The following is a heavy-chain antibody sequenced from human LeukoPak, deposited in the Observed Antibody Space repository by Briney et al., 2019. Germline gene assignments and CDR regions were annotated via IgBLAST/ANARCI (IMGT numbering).Heavy chain of an antibody. J-gene: IGHJ4*02. CDR2: INHSGST. V-gene: IGHV4-34*01. CDR3: ARGFVSTTSYFDY. Sequence: SETLSLTCAVYGGSFSGYYWSWIRQPPGKGLEWIGEINHSGSTNYNPSLKSRVTISVDTPKNQFSLKLSSVTAADTAVYYCARGFVSTTSYFDYWGQGTLVTVSS. D-gene: IGHD5/OR15-5a*01. CDR1: GGSFSGYY.